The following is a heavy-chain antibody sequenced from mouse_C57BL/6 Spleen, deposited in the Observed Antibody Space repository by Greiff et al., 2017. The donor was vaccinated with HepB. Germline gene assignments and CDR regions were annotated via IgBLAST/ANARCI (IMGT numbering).Heavy chain of an antibody. CDR3: ASRDCYYWFAY. Sequence: QVQLKQPGAELVKPGASVKLSCKASGYTFTSYWMHWVKQRPGQGLEWIGMIHPNSGSTNYNEKFKSKATLTVDKSSSTAYMQLSSLTSEDSAVYYCASRDCYYWFAYWGQGTLVTVSA. CDR2: IHPNSGST. CDR1: GYTFTSYW. J-gene: IGHJ3*01. V-gene: IGHV1-64*01. D-gene: IGHD2-3*01.